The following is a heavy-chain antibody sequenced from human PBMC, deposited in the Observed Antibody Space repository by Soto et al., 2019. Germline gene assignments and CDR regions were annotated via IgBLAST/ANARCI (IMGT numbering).Heavy chain of an antibody. Sequence: PGESLKISCAASGFTFSSFEMNWVRQAPGKGLEWVSKIGSSGSTIWYADSVKGRFTISRDNAKNSLYLQMNSLRGEDTAVYYCARATYSSSYYFDSWGQGTLVTVSS. J-gene: IGHJ4*02. V-gene: IGHV3-48*03. D-gene: IGHD6-6*01. CDR2: IGSSGSTI. CDR3: ARATYSSSYYFDS. CDR1: GFTFSSFE.